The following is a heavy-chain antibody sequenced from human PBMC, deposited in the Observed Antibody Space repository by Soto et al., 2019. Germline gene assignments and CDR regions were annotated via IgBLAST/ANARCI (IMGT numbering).Heavy chain of an antibody. J-gene: IGHJ4*02. CDR3: AKGRFSNDY. Sequence: PGGSLRLSCTASGFTFNDYYMTWFRRAPGTGLEWISYISSTGGGSTYYADSVKGRFTISRDNSKNTLYLQMNSLRAEDTAVYYCAKGRFSNDYWGQGTLVTVSS. V-gene: IGHV3-23*01. CDR2: ISSTGGGST. CDR1: GFTFNDYY.